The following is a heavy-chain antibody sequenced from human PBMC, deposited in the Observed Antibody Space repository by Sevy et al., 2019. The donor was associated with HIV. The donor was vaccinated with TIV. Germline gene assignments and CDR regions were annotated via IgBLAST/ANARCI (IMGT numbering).Heavy chain of an antibody. V-gene: IGHV1-2*06. Sequence: ASVKVSCKTFGYGFTGYFIHWVRQAPGQGLEWMGRINPISGGTDDSHKFQGRVTMTRDTSISTAYLDVTSLRSDDTAVYYCARAPTVFWMGGMDVWGQGTVVTVSS. J-gene: IGHJ6*02. CDR2: INPISGGT. D-gene: IGHD3-3*01. CDR1: GYGFTGYF. CDR3: ARAPTVFWMGGMDV.